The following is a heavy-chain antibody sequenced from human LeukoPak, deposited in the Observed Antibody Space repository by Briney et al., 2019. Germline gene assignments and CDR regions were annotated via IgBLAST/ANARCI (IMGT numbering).Heavy chain of an antibody. V-gene: IGHV4-59*01. CDR1: GGSISSYY. D-gene: IGHD2-15*01. Sequence: SETLSLTCTVSGGSISSYYWSWIRQPPGKGQEWIGYIYYSGSTNYNPSLKSRVTISVDTSKNQFSLKLSSVTAADTAVYYCARAFKNCSGGSCYLGYYYYMDVWGKGTTVTVSS. CDR2: IYYSGST. CDR3: ARAFKNCSGGSCYLGYYYYMDV. J-gene: IGHJ6*03.